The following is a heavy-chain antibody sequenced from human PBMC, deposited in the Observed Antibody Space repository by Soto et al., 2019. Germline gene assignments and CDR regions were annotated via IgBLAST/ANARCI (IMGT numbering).Heavy chain of an antibody. CDR1: GFTFSNYW. V-gene: IGHV3-7*05. CDR2: IKQDGSES. CDR3: AREGSGWYVDY. Sequence: GGSLRLSCAASGFTFSNYWMTWVRQAPGKGLEWVANIKQDGSESYYVDSVKGRFTISRDNAKNSLYLQMNSLRAEDTAVYYCAREGSGWYVDYWGQGTLVTVSS. J-gene: IGHJ4*02. D-gene: IGHD6-19*01.